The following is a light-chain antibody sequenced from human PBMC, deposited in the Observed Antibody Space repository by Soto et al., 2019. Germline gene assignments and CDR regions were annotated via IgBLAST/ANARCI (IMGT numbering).Light chain of an antibody. J-gene: IGLJ1*01. CDR1: SNDIGEYKY. CDR2: DVS. Sequence: QSVLTQPASVSGPPGQSITISCTGTSNDIGEYKYVSWYQQHPGKAPKLIIYDVSNRPSGVSNRFSGSKSGNTASLTISGLQAEDEADYYCSSYTTSSTYVFGAGTKVTV. V-gene: IGLV2-14*01. CDR3: SSYTTSSTYV.